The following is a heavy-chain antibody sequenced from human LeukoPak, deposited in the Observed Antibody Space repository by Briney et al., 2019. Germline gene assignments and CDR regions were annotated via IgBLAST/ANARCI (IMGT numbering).Heavy chain of an antibody. CDR1: GGSISSSSYY. D-gene: IGHD3-9*01. Sequence: SETLSLTCTVSGGSISSSSYYWGWIRQPPGRGLEWIGSIYYSGSTYYNPSLKSRVTISVDTSKNQFSLKLSPVTAADTAVYYCARHGLLRYFDWSPYNWFDPWGQGTLVTVSS. CDR2: IYYSGST. CDR3: ARHGLLRYFDWSPYNWFDP. J-gene: IGHJ5*02. V-gene: IGHV4-39*01.